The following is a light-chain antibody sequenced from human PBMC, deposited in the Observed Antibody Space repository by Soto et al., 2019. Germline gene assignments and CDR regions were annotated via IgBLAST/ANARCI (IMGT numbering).Light chain of an antibody. J-gene: IGLJ1*01. Sequence: QSVLAQPPSVSGSPGQSVTISCPGTSSDVGSYNRVSWYQQSPGTAPKLMIYEVSNRPSGVPDRFSGSRSGNTASLTISGLQAEDEAHYYCGSFTSRNTYVFGTGTKVTVL. CDR1: SSDVGSYNR. V-gene: IGLV2-18*02. CDR2: EVS. CDR3: GSFTSRNTYV.